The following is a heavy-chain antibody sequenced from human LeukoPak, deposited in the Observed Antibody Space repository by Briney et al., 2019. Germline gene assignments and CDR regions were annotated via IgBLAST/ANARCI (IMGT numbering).Heavy chain of an antibody. CDR1: GGTFSSYY. CDR2: INHNGST. D-gene: IGHD4-11*01. CDR3: ARGVGYSQPNKPRTREYYYYGMDA. J-gene: IGHJ6*04. V-gene: IGHV4-34*01. Sequence: SETLSLTCAVYGGTFSSYYLSWVRQPPGKGLEWIGEINHNGSTNYNPSLKSRVTISVDTSKNQFSLKLSSVTAADTAVYYCARGVGYSQPNKPRTREYYYYGMDAWGKGTTVTVSS.